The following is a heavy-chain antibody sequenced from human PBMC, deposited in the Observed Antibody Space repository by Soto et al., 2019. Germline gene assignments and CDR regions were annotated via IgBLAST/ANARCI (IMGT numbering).Heavy chain of an antibody. CDR2: ISAYNGNT. J-gene: IGHJ3*02. CDR1: GYTFTSYG. Sequence: QVQLVQSGAEVKKPGASVKVSCKASGYTFTSYGISWVRKAPGQGLEWMGWISAYNGNTNYAQKLQGRVTMTTDTPTSTAYVELRSPRSDDTALYYCARERAYGYDVPDAFAIGGQVTMVTFSS. CDR3: ARERAYGYDVPDAFAI. D-gene: IGHD5-12*01. V-gene: IGHV1-18*04.